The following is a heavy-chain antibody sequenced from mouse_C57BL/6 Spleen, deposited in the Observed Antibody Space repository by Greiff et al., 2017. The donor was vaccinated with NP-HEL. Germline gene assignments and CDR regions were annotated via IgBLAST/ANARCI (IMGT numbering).Heavy chain of an antibody. CDR3: VRHNAYYSNYPHFDY. V-gene: IGHV10-1*01. J-gene: IGHJ2*01. D-gene: IGHD2-5*01. Sequence: EVMLVESGGGLVQPKGSLKLSCAASGFSFNTYAMNWVRQAPGKGLEWVARIRSKSNNYATYYADSVKDRFTISRDDSESMLYLQMNNLKTEDTAMYYCVRHNAYYSNYPHFDYWGQGTTLTVSS. CDR1: GFSFNTYA. CDR2: IRSKSNNYAT.